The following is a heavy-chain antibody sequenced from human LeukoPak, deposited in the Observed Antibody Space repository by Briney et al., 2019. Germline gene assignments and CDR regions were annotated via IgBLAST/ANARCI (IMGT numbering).Heavy chain of an antibody. CDR1: GYTFTSYD. J-gene: IGHJ6*03. D-gene: IGHD3-3*01. V-gene: IGHV1-8*01. CDR2: MNPNSGNT. Sequence: ASVTVSCKASGYTFTSYDINWVRQAPGQGLEWMGWMNPNSGNTGYAQKFQGRVTMTRNTSISTAYMELSSLRSEDTAVYYCARDITIFGVVINAHYMDVWGKGTTVTVSS. CDR3: ARDITIFGVVINAHYMDV.